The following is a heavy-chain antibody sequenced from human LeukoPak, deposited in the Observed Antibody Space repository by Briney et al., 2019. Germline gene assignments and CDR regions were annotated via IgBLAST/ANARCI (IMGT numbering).Heavy chain of an antibody. CDR1: GFTFSSYT. V-gene: IGHV3-21*01. J-gene: IGHJ4*02. Sequence: GGSLRLSCAASGFTFSSYTMNWVRQAPGKGLEWVSSISSSSSYIYYADSVKGRFTISRDNAKNSLYLQMNSLRAEDTAVYYCARGGPSSSWDTYFDYWGQGTLVTVSS. CDR3: ARGGPSSSWDTYFDY. D-gene: IGHD6-13*01. CDR2: ISSSSSYI.